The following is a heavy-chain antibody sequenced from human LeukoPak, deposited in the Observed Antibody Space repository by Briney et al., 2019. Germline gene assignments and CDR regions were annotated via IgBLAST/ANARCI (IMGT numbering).Heavy chain of an antibody. J-gene: IGHJ4*01. Sequence: QSGGSLRLSCAASGFTFSSYWMHWVRQAPGKGLVWVSRINGDGSTTNYADSVKGRFTISRDNAKNTLYLQMNSLRAEDTAVYYCAAHTTRGGYWGQGALVTVSS. CDR2: INGDGSTT. CDR1: GFTFSSYW. V-gene: IGHV3-74*01. CDR3: AAHTTRGGY. D-gene: IGHD1-1*01.